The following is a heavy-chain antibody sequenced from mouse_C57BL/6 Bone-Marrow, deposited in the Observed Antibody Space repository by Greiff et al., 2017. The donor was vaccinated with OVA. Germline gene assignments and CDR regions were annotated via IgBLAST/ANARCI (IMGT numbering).Heavy chain of an antibody. V-gene: IGHV5-6*01. CDR3: ARHYYGSSYD. CDR2: ISSGGSYT. Sequence: VQLKESGGDLVKPGGSLKLSCAASGFTFSSYGMSWVRQTPDKRLEWVATISSGGSYTYYPDSVKGRFTISRANAKNTLYLQVSSLKTEDTAMYYCARHYYGSSYDWGQGTTLTVSS. J-gene: IGHJ2*01. D-gene: IGHD1-1*01. CDR1: GFTFSSYG.